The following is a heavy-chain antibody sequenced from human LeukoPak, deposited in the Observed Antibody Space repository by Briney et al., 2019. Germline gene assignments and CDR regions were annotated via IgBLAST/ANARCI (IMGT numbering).Heavy chain of an antibody. J-gene: IGHJ4*02. Sequence: EASVKVSCKASGYTFTSYYMHWVRQAPGQGLEWMGIINPSGGSTSYAQKFQGRVTMTRDTSISTAYMELSSLRSEDTAIYYCGRAGSHDRQTIDFWGQGTLVSVSS. CDR2: INPSGGST. D-gene: IGHD1-26*01. CDR3: GRAGSHDRQTIDF. CDR1: GYTFTSYY. V-gene: IGHV1-46*01.